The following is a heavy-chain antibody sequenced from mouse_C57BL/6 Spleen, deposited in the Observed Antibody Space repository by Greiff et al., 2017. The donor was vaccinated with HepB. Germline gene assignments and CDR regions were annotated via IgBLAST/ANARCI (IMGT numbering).Heavy chain of an antibody. J-gene: IGHJ3*01. CDR2: IYPGDGDT. D-gene: IGHD1-1*01. V-gene: IGHV1-80*01. Sequence: QVQLQQSGAELVKPGASVKISCKASGYAFSSYWMNWVKQRPGKGLEWIGQIYPGDGDTNYNGKFKGKATLTADKSSSTAYMQLSSLTSEDSAVYFCARRAYGSSPWFAYWGQGTLVTVSA. CDR3: ARRAYGSSPWFAY. CDR1: GYAFSSYW.